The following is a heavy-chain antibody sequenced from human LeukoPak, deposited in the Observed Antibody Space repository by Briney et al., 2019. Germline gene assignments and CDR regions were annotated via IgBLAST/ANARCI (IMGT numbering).Heavy chain of an antibody. D-gene: IGHD3-22*01. J-gene: IGHJ3*02. V-gene: IGHV5-51*01. CDR3: ARLSMIDTFDI. Sequence: GESLKISCQASGYSFMTYWIGWVRQMPGKGLEWMAIIYPGDSDTKYSPSFQDQVSISADKSINTAYLHWRSLKASDTAMYYCARLSMIDTFDIWGLGTVVTVSS. CDR2: IYPGDSDT. CDR1: GYSFMTYW.